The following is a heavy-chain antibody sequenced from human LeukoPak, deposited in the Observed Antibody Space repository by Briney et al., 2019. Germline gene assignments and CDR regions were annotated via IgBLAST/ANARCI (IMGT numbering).Heavy chain of an antibody. CDR1: GFTFRNHG. V-gene: IGHV3-33*01. J-gene: IGHJ4*02. CDR2: IWYDGSEK. CDR3: ARDPAAVAAYYFDY. Sequence: GGSLRLSCAASGFTFRNHGMHWVRQAPGKGLEWLAAIWYDGSEKYYADSVKGRFTISRDNSKNTLYLQMNSLRAEDTAVYYCARDPAAVAAYYFDYWGQGTLVTVSS. D-gene: IGHD6-19*01.